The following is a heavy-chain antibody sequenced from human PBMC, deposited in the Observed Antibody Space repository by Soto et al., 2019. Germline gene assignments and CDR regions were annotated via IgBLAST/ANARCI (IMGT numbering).Heavy chain of an antibody. Sequence: ASVKVSCKASGYTFTSYAMHWVRQAPGQRLEWMGWINAGNGNTKYSQKFQGRVTITRDTSASTAYMELSSLRSEDTAVYYCAATPPRGVYHYGWEVWDKGPTVTASS. D-gene: IGHD5-12*01. J-gene: IGHJ6*04. V-gene: IGHV1-3*01. CDR2: INAGNGNT. CDR3: AATPPRGVYHYGWEV. CDR1: GYTFTSYA.